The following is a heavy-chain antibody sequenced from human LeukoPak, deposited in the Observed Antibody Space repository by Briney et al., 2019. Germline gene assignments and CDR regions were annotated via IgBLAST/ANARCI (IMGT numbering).Heavy chain of an antibody. CDR3: AKGGSYGDYPDY. CDR2: VSWNSGSI. J-gene: IGHJ4*02. V-gene: IGHV3-9*01. D-gene: IGHD4-17*01. Sequence: GRSLRLSCAASGFTFDDYAMHWVRQAPGKGLEWVSGVSWNSGSIGYADSVKGRFTISRDNAKNSLYLQMNSLRAEDTALYYCAKGGSYGDYPDYWGQGTLVTVSS. CDR1: GFTFDDYA.